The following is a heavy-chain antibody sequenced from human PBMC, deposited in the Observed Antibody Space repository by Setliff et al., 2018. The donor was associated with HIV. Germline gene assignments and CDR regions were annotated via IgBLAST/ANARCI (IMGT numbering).Heavy chain of an antibody. CDR2: MNPHSGKV. CDR1: GDTFTSYE. D-gene: IGHD6-13*01. V-gene: IGHV1-8*01. Sequence: ASVKVSCKASGDTFTSYEINWVRQATGQGLEWMGWMNPHSGKVGYAQKFQGRITMTRNTSISTVYMELSSLGSEDTAVYYCARDISSWSLRRGGTKKYSYYGMDVWGQGTTVTVSS. CDR3: ARDISSWSLRRGGTKKYSYYGMDV. J-gene: IGHJ6*02.